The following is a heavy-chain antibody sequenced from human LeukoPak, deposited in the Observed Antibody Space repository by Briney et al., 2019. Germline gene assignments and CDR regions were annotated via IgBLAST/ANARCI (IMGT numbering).Heavy chain of an antibody. Sequence: GGSLRLSCAASGFTFSSYAMHWVRQAPGKGLEWVAVISYDGSNKYYADSVKGRFTISRDISNNTLSLQMSSLRAEDTAVYYCAGGTNFWSGYSFDSWGQGTLVTVFS. D-gene: IGHD3-3*01. CDR1: GFTFSSYA. CDR2: ISYDGSNK. V-gene: IGHV3-30*14. CDR3: AGGTNFWSGYSFDS. J-gene: IGHJ4*02.